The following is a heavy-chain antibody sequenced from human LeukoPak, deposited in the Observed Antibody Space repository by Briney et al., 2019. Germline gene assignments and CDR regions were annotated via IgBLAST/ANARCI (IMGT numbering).Heavy chain of an antibody. Sequence: GGPLRLSCSASGFIFSSNAMHWVRQAPGKGLESVSGISRNGGSTYYADSVKGRFTISRDNSKNTLFLQMSSLRAEDTAIYYCVKDRWEYTSGWSVYWGQGTLVTVSS. J-gene: IGHJ4*02. CDR1: GFIFSSNA. V-gene: IGHV3-64D*06. CDR2: ISRNGGST. D-gene: IGHD6-19*01. CDR3: VKDRWEYTSGWSVY.